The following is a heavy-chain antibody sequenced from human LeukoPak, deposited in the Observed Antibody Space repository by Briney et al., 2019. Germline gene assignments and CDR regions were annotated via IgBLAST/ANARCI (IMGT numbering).Heavy chain of an antibody. CDR2: VYYSGST. CDR3: ARDYAPYYYYYYMDV. J-gene: IGHJ6*03. Sequence: SETLSLTCTVSGGSINSYYWSWIRQPPGKGLEWIGYVYYSGSTSYNPSLKSRVTISVDTSNNQFSMKLSSVTAADTAVYYCARDYAPYYYYYYMDVWGKGTTVTVSS. D-gene: IGHD3-16*01. V-gene: IGHV4-59*12. CDR1: GGSINSYY.